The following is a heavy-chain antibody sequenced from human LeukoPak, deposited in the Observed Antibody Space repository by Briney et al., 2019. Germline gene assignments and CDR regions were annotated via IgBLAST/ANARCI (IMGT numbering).Heavy chain of an antibody. Sequence: SVKVSFKASGGTFISYAISWVRQAPGQGLEWMGGIIPIFGTANYAQKLQSRVTITTDESTSTAYMELSSLRSEDTAVYYCARVDYDSSGYAGYWFDPWGQGTLVTVSS. J-gene: IGHJ5*02. CDR2: IIPIFGTA. V-gene: IGHV1-69*05. CDR1: GGTFISYA. CDR3: ARVDYDSSGYAGYWFDP. D-gene: IGHD3-22*01.